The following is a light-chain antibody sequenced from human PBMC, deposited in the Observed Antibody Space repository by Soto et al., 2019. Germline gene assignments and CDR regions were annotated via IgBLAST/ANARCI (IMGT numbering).Light chain of an antibody. V-gene: IGKV3-20*01. CDR1: QRVDDSH. CDR2: GAS. J-gene: IGKJ5*01. CDR3: QQYRMSPNT. Sequence: EIVLTQSPGTLSLSPVETATLSCSASQRVDDSHLAWYQLRPGQAPRLLIYGASTRATGIPDRFSGSGSGTDFSLTIRGLKPEDFAVYYCQQYRMSPNTFGQGTRREIK.